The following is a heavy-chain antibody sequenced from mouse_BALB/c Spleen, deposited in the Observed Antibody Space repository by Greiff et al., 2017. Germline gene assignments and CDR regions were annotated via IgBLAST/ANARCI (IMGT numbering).Heavy chain of an antibody. CDR1: GFSLTSYG. Sequence: QVQLKESGPDLVAPSQSLSITCTVSGFSLTSYGVHWVRQPPGKGLEWLVVIWSDGSTTYNSALKSRLSISKDNSKSQVFLKMNSLQTDDTTMYYCTSHGAIGSSPLAYGGKGTLFTVSA. J-gene: IGHJ3*01. D-gene: IGHD1-1*01. CDR3: TSHGAIGSSPLAY. V-gene: IGHV2-6-2*01. CDR2: IWSDGST.